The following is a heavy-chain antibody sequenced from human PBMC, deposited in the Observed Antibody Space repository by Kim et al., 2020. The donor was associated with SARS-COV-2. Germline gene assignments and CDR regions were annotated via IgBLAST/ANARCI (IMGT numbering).Heavy chain of an antibody. V-gene: IGHV1-46*01. CDR2: INPSGGST. D-gene: IGHD3-10*01. Sequence: ASVKVSCKASGYTFTSYYMHWVRQAPGQGLEWMGIINPSGGSTSYAQKFQGRVTMTRDTSTSTVYMELSSLRSEDTAVYYCARDTYGSGSYYRGWFDPWGQGTLVTVSS. J-gene: IGHJ5*02. CDR1: GYTFTSYY. CDR3: ARDTYGSGSYYRGWFDP.